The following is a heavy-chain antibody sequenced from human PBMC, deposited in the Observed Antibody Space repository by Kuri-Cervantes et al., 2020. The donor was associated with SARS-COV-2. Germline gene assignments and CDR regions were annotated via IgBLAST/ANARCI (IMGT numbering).Heavy chain of an antibody. CDR3: TKGGSLDI. Sequence: GGSLRLSCAASGFTFSSYWMSWVRQAPGRGLEWVALINGDGATTYYADSVKGRFTISRDNSKDTLYLQMNSLRAGDTAVYYCTKGGSLDIWGQGTRVTVSS. CDR2: INGDGATT. V-gene: IGHV3-23*01. CDR1: GFTFSSYW. J-gene: IGHJ3*02.